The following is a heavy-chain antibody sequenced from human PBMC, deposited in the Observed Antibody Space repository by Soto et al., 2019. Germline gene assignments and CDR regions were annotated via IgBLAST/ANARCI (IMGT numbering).Heavy chain of an antibody. CDR2: IIPIFGTA. CDR3: ARELRAYDYVWGSYTP. J-gene: IGHJ5*02. V-gene: IGHV1-69*01. Sequence: QVQLVQSGAEVKKPGSSVKVSCKASGGTFSSYAISWVRQAPGQGLEWMGGIIPIFGTANYAQKFQGRVTITADETPSTADMELSSLRSEDTAVYYYARELRAYDYVWGSYTPWGQGTLVTLS. D-gene: IGHD3-16*01. CDR1: GGTFSSYA.